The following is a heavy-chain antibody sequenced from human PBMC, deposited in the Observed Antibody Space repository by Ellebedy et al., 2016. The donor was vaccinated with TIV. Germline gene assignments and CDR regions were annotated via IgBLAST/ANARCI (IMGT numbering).Heavy chain of an antibody. CDR2: MNPNSGNT. CDR1: RYTFTSYD. D-gene: IGHD4-17*01. J-gene: IGHJ4*02. V-gene: IGHV1-8*01. CDR3: ARAPTTVTTSGY. Sequence: ASVKVSXKASRYTFTSYDINWVRQATGQGLEWMGWMNPNSGNTGYAQKFQGRVTMTRNTSISTAYMELSSLRSEDTAVYYCARAPTTVTTSGYWGQGTLVTVSS.